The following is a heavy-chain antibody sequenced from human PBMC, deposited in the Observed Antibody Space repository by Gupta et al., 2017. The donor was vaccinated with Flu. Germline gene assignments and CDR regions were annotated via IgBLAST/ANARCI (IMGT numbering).Heavy chain of an antibody. J-gene: IGHJ4*02. V-gene: IGHV3-15*01. D-gene: IGHD2-21*01. Sequence: EVQLVESGGGLVKPGGSLRLSCAASGFPFSNAWMSWVRQAPGKALEWVGRIKRKTEGGKKDYAAHVKGRLTNARDDSKNTLYLQINSLKTEETAVYYWNAEDRAYYGPDYWGQGTLVTVSS. CDR2: IKRKTEGGKK. CDR3: NAEDRAYYGPDY. CDR1: GFPFSNAW.